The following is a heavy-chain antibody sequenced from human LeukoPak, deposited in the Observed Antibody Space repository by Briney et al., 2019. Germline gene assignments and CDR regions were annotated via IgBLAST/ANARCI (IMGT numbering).Heavy chain of an antibody. D-gene: IGHD3-10*01. J-gene: IGHJ4*02. Sequence: GGSLRLSCAASGFTFSSYAMSWVRQGPGKGLEWVANIKQDGSEKYYVDSVRGRFTISRDNAKNSLYLQMNSLRAEDTAVYYCAKGGGHWGQGTLFTVSS. CDR1: GFTFSSYA. CDR3: AKGGGH. CDR2: IKQDGSEK. V-gene: IGHV3-7*01.